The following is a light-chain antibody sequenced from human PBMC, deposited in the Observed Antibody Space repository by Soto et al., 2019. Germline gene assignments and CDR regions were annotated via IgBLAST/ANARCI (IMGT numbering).Light chain of an antibody. CDR3: SSYTTSSNYV. CDR2: EVS. V-gene: IGLV2-14*01. Sequence: QAARTQPASVSGSPGQAITISCTGTSSDVGSYNFVSWYQQLPGKAPKLMIYEVSNRPSGVSNRFSGSKSGNTASLTISGLQAEDEADYYCSSYTTSSNYVFGSGTKV. J-gene: IGLJ1*01. CDR1: SSDVGSYNF.